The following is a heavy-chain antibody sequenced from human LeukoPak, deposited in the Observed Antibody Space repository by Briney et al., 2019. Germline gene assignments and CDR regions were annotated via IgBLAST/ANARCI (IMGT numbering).Heavy chain of an antibody. J-gene: IGHJ6*02. V-gene: IGHV4-39*07. CDR3: ARNSGHYDSTDDYYGMDV. CDR1: GGSISSSSYY. D-gene: IGHD3-22*01. CDR2: IYYSGST. Sequence: SETLSLTXXVXGGSISSSSYYWGWIRQPPGKGLEWIGNIYYSGSTYYNPSLKSRVTISVATSKNHFSLKLSSVTAADTAVYYCARNSGHYDSTDDYYGMDVWGQGTTVTVSS.